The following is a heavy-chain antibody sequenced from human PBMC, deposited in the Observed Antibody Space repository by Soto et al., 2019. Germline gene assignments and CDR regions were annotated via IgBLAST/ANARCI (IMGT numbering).Heavy chain of an antibody. V-gene: IGHV4-59*08. D-gene: IGHD2-15*01. CDR3: ARLRCSGGSCYSERDNWFDP. CDR2: IYYSGST. Sequence: QVQLQESGPGLVKPSETLSLTCTVSGGSISSYYWSWIRQPPGKGLEWIGYIYYSGSTNYNPSLKHLVTISVDTSKNHFSLKLSSVTAADTAVYYCARLRCSGGSCYSERDNWFDPWGQGTLVTVSS. J-gene: IGHJ5*02. CDR1: GGSISSYY.